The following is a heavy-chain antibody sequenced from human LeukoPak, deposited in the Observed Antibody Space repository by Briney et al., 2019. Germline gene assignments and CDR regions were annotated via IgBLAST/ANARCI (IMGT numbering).Heavy chain of an antibody. V-gene: IGHV3-23*01. CDR3: ASVVAHANDY. CDR1: GFTFSSYA. Sequence: PGGSLRLSCAASGFTFSSYAMSWVRQAPGKGLEWVSGISNSGGSTYNADSVKGRFTISRDNAKNSLYLQMNSLRAEDTAVYYCASVVAHANDYWGQGTLVTVSS. J-gene: IGHJ4*02. CDR2: ISNSGGST. D-gene: IGHD2-15*01.